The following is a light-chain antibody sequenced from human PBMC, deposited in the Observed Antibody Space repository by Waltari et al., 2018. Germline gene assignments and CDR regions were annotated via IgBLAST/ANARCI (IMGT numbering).Light chain of an antibody. V-gene: IGKV3-20*01. Sequence: EIVLTQSPGTLSLSPGEGATLSCRTSQTIRTTYLAWYQHKPGQAPTLLIYGTFSRATGIPDRFTGSGSGTDFSLTISSLEAEDFATYYCQQYDISPLTFGGGTKVEIK. CDR2: GTF. CDR3: QQYDISPLT. J-gene: IGKJ4*01. CDR1: QTIRTTY.